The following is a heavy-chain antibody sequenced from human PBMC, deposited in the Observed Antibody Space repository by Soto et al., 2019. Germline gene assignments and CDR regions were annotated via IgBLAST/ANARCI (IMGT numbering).Heavy chain of an antibody. CDR2: IYYSGST. J-gene: IGHJ6*02. D-gene: IGHD3-22*01. Sequence: ASETLSLTCTVSGGSISSGDYYWSWIRQPPGKGLEWIGYIYYSGSTYYNPSLKSRVTISVDTSKNQFSLKLSSVTAADTAVYYCARDPMIVVDSRMDVWGQGTTVTVSS. V-gene: IGHV4-30-4*01. CDR1: GGSISSGDYY. CDR3: ARDPMIVVDSRMDV.